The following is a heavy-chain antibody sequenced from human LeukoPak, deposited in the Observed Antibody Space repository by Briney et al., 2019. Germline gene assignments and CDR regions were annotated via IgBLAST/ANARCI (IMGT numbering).Heavy chain of an antibody. D-gene: IGHD4-17*01. CDR3: ARDTLVYADSPDAFDI. Sequence: GGSLRLSCAASGLSFSSYEMNWVRQAPGKGLEWVSYIGSSGSTVYYADSVKGRFTISRDNAKNSMYLQMNSLRDEDTAVYYCARDTLVYADSPDAFDIWGQGTMVTVSS. V-gene: IGHV3-48*03. J-gene: IGHJ3*02. CDR2: IGSSGSTV. CDR1: GLSFSSYE.